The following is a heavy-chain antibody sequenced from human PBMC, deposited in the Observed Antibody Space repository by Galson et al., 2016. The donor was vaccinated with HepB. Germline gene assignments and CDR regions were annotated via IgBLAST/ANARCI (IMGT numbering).Heavy chain of an antibody. CDR2: ISSRSTYL. CDR1: GFTFSNYN. J-gene: IGHJ1*01. V-gene: IGHV3-21*01. CDR3: AADYGGNSGYFHY. D-gene: IGHD4-23*01. Sequence: LSLSCAASGFTFSNYNMNWIRQSQGRGLEWIASISSRSTYLYYSDSMKGRFVISRDNAQSSLHLDVDSLTVEDTAIYYCAADYGGNSGYFHYWGQGTLVTVSS.